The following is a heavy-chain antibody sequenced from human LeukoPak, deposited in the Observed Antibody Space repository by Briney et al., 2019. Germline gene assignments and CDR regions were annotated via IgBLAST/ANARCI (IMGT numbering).Heavy chain of an antibody. J-gene: IGHJ4*02. Sequence: GESLRLSCAASGFTFSSYWMHWVRHAPGKGLVWVSRINSDGSSTSYADSVKGRFTISRDNAKNTLYLQMNSLRAEDTAVYYCARDQGYTYAVGYWGQGTLVTVSS. CDR1: GFTFSSYW. CDR3: ARDQGYTYAVGY. V-gene: IGHV3-74*01. CDR2: INSDGSST. D-gene: IGHD5-18*01.